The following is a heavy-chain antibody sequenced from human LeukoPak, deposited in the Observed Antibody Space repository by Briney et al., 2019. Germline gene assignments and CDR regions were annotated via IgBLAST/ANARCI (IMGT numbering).Heavy chain of an antibody. J-gene: IGHJ5*02. CDR3: AREHPLAWFGESNDWFDP. Sequence: SETLSLTCTVSGGSISSSSYYWGWIRQPPGKGLEWIGSIYYSGSTYYNPSLKSRVTISVDTSKNQFSLKLSSVTAADTAVYYCAREHPLAWFGESNDWFDPWGQGTLVTVSS. D-gene: IGHD3-10*01. CDR2: IYYSGST. V-gene: IGHV4-39*07. CDR1: GGSISSSSYY.